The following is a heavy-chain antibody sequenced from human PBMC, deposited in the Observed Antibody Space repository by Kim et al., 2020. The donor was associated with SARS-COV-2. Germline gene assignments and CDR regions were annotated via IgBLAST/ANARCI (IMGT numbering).Heavy chain of an antibody. CDR1: GFTFSSYS. D-gene: IGHD3-9*01. J-gene: IGHJ6*02. CDR3: ARDILPGWYFDWLFYYYGMDV. CDR2: ISSSSSYI. V-gene: IGHV3-21*01. Sequence: GGSLRLSCAASGFTFSSYSMNWVRQAPGKGLEWVSSISSSSSYIYYADSVKGRFTISRDNAKNSLYLQMNSLRAEDTAVYYCARDILPGWYFDWLFYYYGMDVWGQGTTVTVSS.